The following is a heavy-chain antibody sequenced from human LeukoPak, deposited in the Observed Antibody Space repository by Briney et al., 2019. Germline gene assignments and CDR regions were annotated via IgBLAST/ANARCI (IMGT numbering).Heavy chain of an antibody. V-gene: IGHV1-18*01. CDR3: ARVGPLAVVPAARPFDP. J-gene: IGHJ5*02. Sequence: ASVKVSCKASGYTFTSYGISWVRQAPGQGLEWMGWISAYNGNTNYAQKLQGRVTMTTDTSTSTAYMELRSLRSDDTAVYYCARVGPLAVVPAARPFDPWGQGTLVTVSS. D-gene: IGHD2-2*01. CDR1: GYTFTSYG. CDR2: ISAYNGNT.